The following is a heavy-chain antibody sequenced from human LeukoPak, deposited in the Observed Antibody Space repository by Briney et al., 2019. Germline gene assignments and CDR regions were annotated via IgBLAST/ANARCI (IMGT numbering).Heavy chain of an antibody. J-gene: IGHJ4*02. Sequence: GGSLRLSCAASGFTFSSYDMHWVRQATGKGLEWVSAIGTAGDTYYPGSVKGRFTISRENAKNSLYLQMNSLRAGDTAVYYCAREGPSVTPYYWGQGTLVTVSS. D-gene: IGHD4-17*01. CDR1: GFTFSSYD. CDR3: AREGPSVTPYY. V-gene: IGHV3-13*01. CDR2: IGTAGDT.